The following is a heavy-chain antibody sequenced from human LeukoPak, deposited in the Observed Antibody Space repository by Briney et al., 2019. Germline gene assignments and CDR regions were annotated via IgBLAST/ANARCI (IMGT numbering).Heavy chain of an antibody. CDR1: GDSINSYY. V-gene: IGHV4-59*01. D-gene: IGHD6-13*01. J-gene: IGHJ5*02. CDR3: ARALRQQLITAWFDP. Sequence: PSATLSLTCSVSGDSINSYYWIWIRQPPGKGLEWIGYIHHSGSTNYNPSLKSRVTLSVDTSKNQLSLRLTSVTAADTAVYYCARALRQQLITAWFDPWGQGTLVTVSS. CDR2: IHHSGST.